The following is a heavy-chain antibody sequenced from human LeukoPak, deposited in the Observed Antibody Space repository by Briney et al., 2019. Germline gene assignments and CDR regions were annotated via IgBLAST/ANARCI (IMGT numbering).Heavy chain of an antibody. CDR2: TSSDLNVK. V-gene: IGHV3-30-3*01. J-gene: IGHJ4*02. Sequence: PGGSLRLSCAASGFTFRNYVIHWVRQAPGKGLEWVAVTSSDLNVKLYADSVKGRFTISRDNSKNTLYLQMNSLRAEDTAVYYCATRGYSYGADYWGQGTLVTVSS. CDR3: ATRGYSYGADY. D-gene: IGHD5-18*01. CDR1: GFTFRNYV.